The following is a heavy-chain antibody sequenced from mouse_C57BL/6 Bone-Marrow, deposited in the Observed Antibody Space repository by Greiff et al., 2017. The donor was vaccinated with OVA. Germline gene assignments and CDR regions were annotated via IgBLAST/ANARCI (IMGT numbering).Heavy chain of an antibody. CDR2: IYPRDGST. Sequence: VQLVESDAELVKPGASVKISCKVSGYTFTDHTIHWMKQRPEQGLEWIGYIYPRDGSTKYNEKFKGKATLTADKSSSTAYMQLNSLTSEDSAVYFCARCGSLGLRRREFDYWGQGTTLTVSS. CDR1: GYTFTDHT. CDR3: ARCGSLGLRRREFDY. V-gene: IGHV1-78*01. J-gene: IGHJ2*01. D-gene: IGHD2-4*01.